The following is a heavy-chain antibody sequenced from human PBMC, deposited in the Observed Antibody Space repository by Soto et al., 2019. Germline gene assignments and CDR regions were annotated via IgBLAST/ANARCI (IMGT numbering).Heavy chain of an antibody. CDR2: IIPILGIA. V-gene: IGHV1-69*02. Sequence: ASVKVSCKASGGTFSSYTISWVRQAPGQGLEWMGRIIPILGIANYAQKFQGRVTITADKSTSTAYMELSSLRSEDTAVYYCARGGTDLYAFDIWGQGTMVTVSS. D-gene: IGHD3-3*01. CDR3: ARGGTDLYAFDI. CDR1: GGTFSSYT. J-gene: IGHJ3*02.